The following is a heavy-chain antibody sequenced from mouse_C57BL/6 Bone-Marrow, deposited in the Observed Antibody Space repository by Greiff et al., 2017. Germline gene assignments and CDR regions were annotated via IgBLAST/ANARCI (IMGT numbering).Heavy chain of an antibody. D-gene: IGHD2-3*01. Sequence: EVMLVESGGGLVKPGGSLKLSCAASGFTFSSYAMSWVRQTPEKRLEWVATISDGGSYTYYPDNVKGRFTISRDNAKNNRYLQMSHLKSEDTAVYYCARDSADGYNYWGQGTTLTVSS. CDR3: ARDSADGYNY. CDR1: GFTFSSYA. J-gene: IGHJ2*01. V-gene: IGHV5-4*01. CDR2: ISDGGSYT.